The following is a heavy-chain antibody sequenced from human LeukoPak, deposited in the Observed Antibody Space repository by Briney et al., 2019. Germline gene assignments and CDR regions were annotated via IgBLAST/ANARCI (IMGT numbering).Heavy chain of an antibody. V-gene: IGHV3-21*04. CDR2: ITSTSGDI. D-gene: IGHD3-22*01. Sequence: GSLRLSCAAPGFAFSSYTMNWVRQAPGKGLEWVSSITSTSGDIYYADSVKGRFTISRDNAKNSLFLQMNSLRTEDTAVYYCARLGYYYETTSTPGDIWGQGKTVTVSS. J-gene: IGHJ3*02. CDR3: ARLGYYYETTSTPGDI. CDR1: GFAFSSYT.